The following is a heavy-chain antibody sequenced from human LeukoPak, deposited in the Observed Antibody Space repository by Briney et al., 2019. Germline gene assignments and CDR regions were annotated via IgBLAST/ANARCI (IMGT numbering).Heavy chain of an antibody. Sequence: PGGSLRLSCAASGFTFSSYSMNWVRQAPGKGLEWVSYISSSSSTISYADSMKGRFTISRDNAKNSLYLQMNSLRDEDTAVYYCARDQEVSGGMDVWGQGTTVTVSS. CDR1: GFTFSSYS. D-gene: IGHD2-15*01. V-gene: IGHV3-48*02. J-gene: IGHJ6*02. CDR2: ISSSSSTI. CDR3: ARDQEVSGGMDV.